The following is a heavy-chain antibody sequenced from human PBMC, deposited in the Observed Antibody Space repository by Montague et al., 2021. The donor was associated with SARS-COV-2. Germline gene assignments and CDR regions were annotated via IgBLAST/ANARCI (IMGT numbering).Heavy chain of an antibody. D-gene: IGHD3-10*01. J-gene: IGHJ4*02. V-gene: IGHV4-39*01. Sequence: SETLSLTCTVSGGSISSSSYYWGWIRQPPGKGLEWIGSIYYSGATYYNPSLKSRVTISVDTSKNQFSLKLSSVTAADTAVYYCAGHVRSLMVRGPDFDYWGQGTLVTVSS. CDR3: AGHVRSLMVRGPDFDY. CDR2: IYYSGAT. CDR1: GGSISSSSYY.